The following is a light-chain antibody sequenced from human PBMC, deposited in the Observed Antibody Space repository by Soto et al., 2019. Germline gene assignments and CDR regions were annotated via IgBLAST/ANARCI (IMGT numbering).Light chain of an antibody. J-gene: IGKJ2*01. CDR3: QQLNSYPYT. Sequence: EIVMPQSPATLSVSPGERATLSCRASQSVSSNLAWYQQKPGQAPRLLIYGASTRATGIPARFSGSGSGTEFTLTISSLQSEDFATYYCQQLNSYPYTFGQGTKLEIK. CDR1: QSVSSN. CDR2: GAS. V-gene: IGKV3-15*01.